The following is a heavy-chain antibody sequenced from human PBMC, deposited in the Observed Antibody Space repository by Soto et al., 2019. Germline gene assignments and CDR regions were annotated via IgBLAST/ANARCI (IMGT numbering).Heavy chain of an antibody. CDR3: ASTWSGYYYFGS. CDR1: EFTVSSDG. Sequence: GGSLRLSCAASEFTVSSDGMHWVRRTPGKGMERVAVISYAGNNRYYACSVKGRFTTSRDNPKNPLYLQMNRRRAEDTAVYYCASTWSGYYYFGSWRQGTLVTVPS. V-gene: IGHV3-30*03. CDR2: ISYAGNNR. D-gene: IGHD3-3*01. J-gene: IGHJ4*02.